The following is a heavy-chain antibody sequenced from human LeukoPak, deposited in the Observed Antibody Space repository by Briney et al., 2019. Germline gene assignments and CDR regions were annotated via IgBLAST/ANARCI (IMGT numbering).Heavy chain of an antibody. D-gene: IGHD3-10*01. CDR2: ITGSGGST. CDR3: AKDGSGSYPNWFDP. Sequence: GGSLRLSCAASGFTFSSYAMSWVRQAPGKGLEWVSGITGSGGSTYYADSVKGRFTISRDNSKNTVYLQVNSLRAEDTAVYYCAKDGSGSYPNWFDPWGQGTLVTVSS. J-gene: IGHJ5*02. CDR1: GFTFSSYA. V-gene: IGHV3-23*01.